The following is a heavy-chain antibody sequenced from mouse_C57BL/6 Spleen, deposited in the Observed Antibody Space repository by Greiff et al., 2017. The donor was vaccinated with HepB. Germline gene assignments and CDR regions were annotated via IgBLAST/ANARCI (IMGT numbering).Heavy chain of an antibody. V-gene: IGHV5-4*03. Sequence: DVMLVESGGGLVKPGGSLKLSCAASGFTFSSYAMSWVRQTPEKRLEWVATISDGGSYTYYPDNVKGRFTISRDNAKNNLYLQMSHLKSEDTAMYYCARGGYYGNYLNAMDYWGQGTSVTVSS. CDR1: GFTFSSYA. J-gene: IGHJ4*01. CDR2: ISDGGSYT. CDR3: ARGGYYGNYLNAMDY. D-gene: IGHD2-1*01.